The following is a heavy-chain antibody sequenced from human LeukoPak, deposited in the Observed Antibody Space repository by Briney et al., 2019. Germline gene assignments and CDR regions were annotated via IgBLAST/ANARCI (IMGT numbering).Heavy chain of an antibody. Sequence: SETLSLTCTVSGGSISSYYWSWIRQPPGKGLEWIGYIYYSGSTNCNPSLKSRVTISVDTSKNQFSPKLSSVTAADTAVYYCARRGAYDSSGYWDLSFDYWGQGTLVTVSS. J-gene: IGHJ4*02. CDR1: GGSISSYY. D-gene: IGHD3-22*01. CDR3: ARRGAYDSSGYWDLSFDY. CDR2: IYYSGST. V-gene: IGHV4-59*08.